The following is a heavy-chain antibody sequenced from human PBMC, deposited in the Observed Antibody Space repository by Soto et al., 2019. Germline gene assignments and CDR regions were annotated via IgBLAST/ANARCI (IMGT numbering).Heavy chain of an antibody. Sequence: PSETLSLTCSVSGGSISSSSYFWGWIRQPPGKGLEWIGSIYYSGSTYYNPSLKSRVTISVDTSKNQFSLKLSSVTAADTAVYYCARRYGWAFDIWGQGTMVTVSS. D-gene: IGHD3-16*01. J-gene: IGHJ3*02. CDR3: ARRYGWAFDI. CDR2: IYYSGST. CDR1: GGSISSSSYF. V-gene: IGHV4-39*07.